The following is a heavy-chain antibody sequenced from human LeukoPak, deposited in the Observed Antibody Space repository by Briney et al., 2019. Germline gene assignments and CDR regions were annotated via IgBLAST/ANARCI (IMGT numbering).Heavy chain of an antibody. Sequence: SETLSLTCTVSGGSFSSYYWTWIRQPPGKGLEWIGYIDHSGSTNYNPSLKSRVSISSDTSKNQFSLELSSVTAADTAVYYCASLTLRPKDAFDIWGQGTMVTVSS. J-gene: IGHJ3*02. CDR1: GGSFSSYY. CDR2: IDHSGST. CDR3: ASLTLRPKDAFDI. D-gene: IGHD2-21*02. V-gene: IGHV4-59*01.